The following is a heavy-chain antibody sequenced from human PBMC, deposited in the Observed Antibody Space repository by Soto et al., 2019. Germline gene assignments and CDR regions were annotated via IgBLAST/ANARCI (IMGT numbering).Heavy chain of an antibody. V-gene: IGHV3-23*01. CDR1: GFTFSSYA. Sequence: EVQLLESGGGLVQPGGSLRLSCAASGFTFSSYAMSWVRRAPGKGLEWVSVISGSDGSTQYADSMKGRFTISRDNSKNTLYLQMSGLRAEDTAVYHCVKCMGGWSGHPEYWGQGTVVTVSS. CDR2: ISGSDGST. CDR3: VKCMGGWSGHPEY. J-gene: IGHJ4*02. D-gene: IGHD3-3*01.